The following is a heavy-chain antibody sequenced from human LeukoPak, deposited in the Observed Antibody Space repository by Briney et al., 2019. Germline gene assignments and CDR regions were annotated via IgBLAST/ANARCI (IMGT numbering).Heavy chain of an antibody. V-gene: IGHV4-4*07. CDR2: IYTSGST. CDR3: AGTYDSSGYSIGRTIDP. CDR1: GGPISSYY. D-gene: IGHD3-22*01. J-gene: IGHJ5*02. Sequence: SETLSLTCTVSGGPISSYYWSWIRQPAGKGLEWIGRIYTSGSTNYNPSLKSRVTMSVDTSKNQFSLKLSSVTAADTAVYYCAGTYDSSGYSIGRTIDPWGQGTLVTVSS.